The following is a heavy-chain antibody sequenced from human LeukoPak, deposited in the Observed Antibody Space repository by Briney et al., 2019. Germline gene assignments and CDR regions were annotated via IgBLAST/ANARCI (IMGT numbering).Heavy chain of an antibody. CDR3: ASEARLYGGSVNYFDY. Sequence: ASVKVSCKASGYTFTSYGISWVRQAPGQGLEWMGWINPNNGGTNYAQEFQGRVTMTRDTSISTAYMELSRLRSDDTAVYYCASEARLYGGSVNYFDYWGQGTLVTVSS. J-gene: IGHJ4*02. D-gene: IGHD4-23*01. V-gene: IGHV1-2*02. CDR1: GYTFTSYG. CDR2: INPNNGGT.